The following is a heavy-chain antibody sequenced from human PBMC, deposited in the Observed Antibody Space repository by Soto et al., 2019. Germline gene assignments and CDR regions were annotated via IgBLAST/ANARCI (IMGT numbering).Heavy chain of an antibody. J-gene: IGHJ5*01. CDR2: ISGDSVRT. D-gene: IGHD3-16*01. Sequence: EVQLLESGGGLVQPGGSLRLSCAASGFSFSNFEMSWVHQAPGRGLEWVSFISGDSVRTNYADAVKGRFTISRDNSKHTLYLQMNSLTAEDTAVYACVKGGWLDFWGQGTLVTVSS. CDR1: GFSFSNFE. V-gene: IGHV3-23*01. CDR3: VKGGWLDF.